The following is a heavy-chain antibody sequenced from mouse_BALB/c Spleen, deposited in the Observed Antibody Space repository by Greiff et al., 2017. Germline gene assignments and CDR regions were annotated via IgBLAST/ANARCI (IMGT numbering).Heavy chain of an antibody. D-gene: IGHD2-4*01. CDR1: GYSFTGYN. J-gene: IGHJ4*01. CDR3: ARRCSSVITATSYALDY. Sequence: VQLQQSGPELVKPGASVKISCKASGYSFTGYNMNWVKQRNGKSLEWIGNIDPYYGGTSYNQKFKGKATLTVDKSSSTAYMQLKSLTSEDSAVYYCARRCSSVITATSYALDYWGQGTTVTVSS. V-gene: IGHV1S135*01. CDR2: IDPYYGGT.